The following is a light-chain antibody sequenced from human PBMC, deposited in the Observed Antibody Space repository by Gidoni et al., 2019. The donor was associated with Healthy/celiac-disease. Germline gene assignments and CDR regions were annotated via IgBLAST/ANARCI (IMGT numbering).Light chain of an antibody. V-gene: IGKV1-33*01. J-gene: IGKJ2*01. CDR1: QDNSNY. CDR3: QQYYSYPFT. CDR2: DAS. Sequence: IEMTQSPSTLSASVGDRVTITCQASQDNSNYLNWYQQKPGKAPKLLIYDASNLETGAPSRFRGSGSGTDFTFTISSLQPDDFATYYCQQYYSYPFTFGQGTKLEIK.